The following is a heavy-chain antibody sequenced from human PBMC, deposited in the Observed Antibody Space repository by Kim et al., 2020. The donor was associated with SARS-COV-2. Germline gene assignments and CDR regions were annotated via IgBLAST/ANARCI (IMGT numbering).Heavy chain of an antibody. CDR3: AREFTAFDI. Sequence: SYANHRPSFQGHVTFPADKSINTAYLQWSSLKASDTAMYYCAREFTAFDIWGQGTMVTVSS. V-gene: IGHV5-10-1*01. D-gene: IGHD3-10*01. CDR2: SYA. J-gene: IGHJ3*02.